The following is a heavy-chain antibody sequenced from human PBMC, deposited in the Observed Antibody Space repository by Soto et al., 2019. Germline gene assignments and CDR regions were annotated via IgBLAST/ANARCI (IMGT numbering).Heavy chain of an antibody. V-gene: IGHV4-59*01. D-gene: IGHD3-16*02. J-gene: IGHJ4*02. CDR1: GGSISSYY. Sequence: SETLSLTCTVSGGSISSYYWSWIRQPPGKGLEWIGYIYYSGSTNYNPSLKSRVTISVDTSKNQFSLKLSSVTAADTAVYYCARLHYDYVWGSYRIYYFDSWGQGTLVTVSS. CDR3: ARLHYDYVWGSYRIYYFDS. CDR2: IYYSGST.